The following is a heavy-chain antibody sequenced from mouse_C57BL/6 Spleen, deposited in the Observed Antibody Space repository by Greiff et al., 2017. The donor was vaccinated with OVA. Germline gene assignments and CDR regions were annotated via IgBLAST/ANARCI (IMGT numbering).Heavy chain of an antibody. J-gene: IGHJ2*01. CDR1: GYTFTDYY. CDR2: INPNNGGT. CDR3: ASPFFYDYEGGY. V-gene: IGHV1-26*01. Sequence: EVQLQQSGPELVKPGASVKISCKASGYTFTDYYMNWVKQSHGKSLEWIGDINPNNGGTSYNQKFKGKATLTVDKSSSTAYMELRSLTSEDSAVYYCASPFFYDYEGGYWGQGTTLTVSS. D-gene: IGHD2-4*01.